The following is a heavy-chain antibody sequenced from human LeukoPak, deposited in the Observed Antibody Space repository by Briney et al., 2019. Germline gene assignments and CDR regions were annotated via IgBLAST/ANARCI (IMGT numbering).Heavy chain of an antibody. CDR1: GFTFSSYW. CDR2: INSDGSST. J-gene: IGHJ4*02. V-gene: IGHV3-74*01. Sequence: GGSLRLSCAASGFTFSSYWMHWVRQAPGKGLVWVSRINSDGSSTSYADSVKGRFTISRDNAKNTLYLQMNSLRAEDTAVYYCASRLESPRGGYWGQGTLVTVSS. CDR3: ASRLESPRGGY. D-gene: IGHD3-16*01.